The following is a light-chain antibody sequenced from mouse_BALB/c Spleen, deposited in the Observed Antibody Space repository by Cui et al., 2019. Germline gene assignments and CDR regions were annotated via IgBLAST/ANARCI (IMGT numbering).Light chain of an antibody. CDR1: ENIHSY. CDR2: NAK. Sequence: DIQMTQSPASLSASVGETVTITCRASENIHSYLAWYQQKQGKSPQLLVYNAKTLAEGVPSRFSGSGSGTQFSLKINSLQPEDFGSYYCQHHYGTPLTFGAGTKLELK. V-gene: IGKV12-44*01. CDR3: QHHYGTPLT. J-gene: IGKJ5*01.